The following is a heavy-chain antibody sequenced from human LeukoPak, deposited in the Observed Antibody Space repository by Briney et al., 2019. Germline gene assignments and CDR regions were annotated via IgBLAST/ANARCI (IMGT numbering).Heavy chain of an antibody. J-gene: IGHJ4*02. V-gene: IGHV3-7*01. Sequence: GGSLRLSCAASGFAFSTYWMTWVRQAPGKGLEWVANINLDGTEEHYVDSSLKGRFTISRDNAKNSLYLQMTSLRVEDTAVYYCASGRHDFLHWGQGTLVTVSS. CDR1: GFAFSTYW. D-gene: IGHD3/OR15-3a*01. CDR3: ASGRHDFLH. CDR2: INLDGTEE.